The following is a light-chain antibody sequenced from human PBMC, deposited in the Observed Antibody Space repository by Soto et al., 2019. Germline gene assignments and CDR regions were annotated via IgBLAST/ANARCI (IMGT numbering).Light chain of an antibody. Sequence: DIQMTQSPSSLAAFVGDRVPITCRASQSVSNYLHWYQQKPGKAPKLIIYGASSMQSGVPSRFSGSGSGTDFTLTISSLQPEDFAVYYCQQCYSTLLTFGGGTKVDI. J-gene: IGKJ4*01. CDR3: QQCYSTLLT. CDR1: QSVSNY. CDR2: GAS. V-gene: IGKV1-39*01.